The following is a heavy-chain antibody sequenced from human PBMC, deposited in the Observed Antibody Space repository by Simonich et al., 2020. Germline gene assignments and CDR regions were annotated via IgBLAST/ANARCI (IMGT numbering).Heavy chain of an antibody. Sequence: EVQLVESGGGLVQPGGSLRLSCAASGFTFSSYWMSWVRQAQGKGMEWVANKKQDGIWKYYVDSVKGRFTISRDNAKNSLYLQMNSLRAEDTAVYYCACLGTGDAFDIWGQGTMVTVSS. CDR2: KKQDGIWK. CDR3: ACLGTGDAFDI. D-gene: IGHD3-9*01. V-gene: IGHV3-7*01. J-gene: IGHJ3*02. CDR1: GFTFSSYW.